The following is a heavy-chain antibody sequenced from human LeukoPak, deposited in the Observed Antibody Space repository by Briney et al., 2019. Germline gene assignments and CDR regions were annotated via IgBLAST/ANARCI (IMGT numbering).Heavy chain of an antibody. CDR3: ARDRMISSGYYVY. D-gene: IGHD3-22*01. J-gene: IGHJ4*02. CDR1: GYTFTSYG. CDR2: ISAYNLNT. Sequence: ASVRVSCKASGYTFTSYGISWVRQAPGQGLEWKGWISAYNLNTNYAQKLQGRVTMTTDTSTSTAYMDLRSLRSDDTALYYCARDRMISSGYYVYWGQGTLVTVSS. V-gene: IGHV1-18*01.